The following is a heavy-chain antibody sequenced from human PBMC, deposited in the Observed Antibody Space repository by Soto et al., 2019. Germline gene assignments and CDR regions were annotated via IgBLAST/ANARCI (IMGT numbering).Heavy chain of an antibody. CDR1: GDSISSNNNY. CDR2: ISYSGTT. CDR3: ARGRGYSYGLDP. Sequence: SETLSLTCTVSGDSISSNNNYWSWIRQPPGEGLGWIGFISYSGTTSYSPSLKSRVAISLDTSKNQFSLSLSSVTAADTAVYYCARGRGYSYGLDPWGQGTLVTVSS. V-gene: IGHV4-30-4*01. J-gene: IGHJ5*02. D-gene: IGHD5-18*01.